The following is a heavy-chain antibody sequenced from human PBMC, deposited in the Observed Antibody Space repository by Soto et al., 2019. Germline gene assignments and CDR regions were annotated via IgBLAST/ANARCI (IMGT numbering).Heavy chain of an antibody. CDR3: VREGNWARFDN. V-gene: IGHV6-1*01. CDR1: GDSVSSNNAA. Sequence: SQTLSLTCVISGDSVSSNNAAWNWFRQSPSSGLEWLGRTYYRSKWDSDYAVSVKGRITINPDTSKNQFSLQLNSVTPEDTAVYYWVREGNWARFDNWGQGTLVPVSP. CDR2: TYYRSKWDS. J-gene: IGHJ4*02. D-gene: IGHD7-27*01.